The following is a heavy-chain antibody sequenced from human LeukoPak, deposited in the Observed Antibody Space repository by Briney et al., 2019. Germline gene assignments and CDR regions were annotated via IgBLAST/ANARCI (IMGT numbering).Heavy chain of an antibody. J-gene: IGHJ4*02. CDR3: ARERVKGYYDILTGYRYYFDY. V-gene: IGHV1-46*01. CDR1: GYTFTSYY. Sequence: GASVKVSCKASGYTFTSYYMHWVRQAPGQGLEWMGIINPSGGSTSYAQKFQGRVTMTRDTSTSTVYMELSSLRSEDTAVYYCARERVKGYYDILTGYRYYFDYWGQGTLVTVSS. D-gene: IGHD3-9*01. CDR2: INPSGGST.